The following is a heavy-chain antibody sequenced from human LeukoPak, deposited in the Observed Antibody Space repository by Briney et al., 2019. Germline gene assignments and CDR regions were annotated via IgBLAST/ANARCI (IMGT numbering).Heavy chain of an antibody. J-gene: IGHJ4*02. CDR2: INHSGST. CDR3: ASPGYCSSTSCSIDY. Sequence: PSETLSLTCAVYGGSFSGYYWSWIRRPPGKGLEWIGEINHSGSTNYNPSLKSRVTISVDTSKNQFSLKLSSVTAADTAVYYCASPGYCSSTSCSIDYWGQGTLVTVSS. CDR1: GGSFSGYY. D-gene: IGHD2-2*01. V-gene: IGHV4-34*01.